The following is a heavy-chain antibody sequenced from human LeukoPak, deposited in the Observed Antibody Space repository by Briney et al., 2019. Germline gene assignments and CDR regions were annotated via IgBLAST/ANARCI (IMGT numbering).Heavy chain of an antibody. CDR1: GFTLRSYG. V-gene: IGHV3-23*01. Sequence: GGSLRLSCAASGFTLRSYGMSWVRQAPGKGLEWVSGISSSGGGTYYADFVKGRFTISRGNSKNTLYLQMNSLRAEDTAVYYCAKQYTFFDSWGQGTLVTVSS. D-gene: IGHD5-18*01. CDR2: ISSSGGGT. CDR3: AKQYTFFDS. J-gene: IGHJ4*02.